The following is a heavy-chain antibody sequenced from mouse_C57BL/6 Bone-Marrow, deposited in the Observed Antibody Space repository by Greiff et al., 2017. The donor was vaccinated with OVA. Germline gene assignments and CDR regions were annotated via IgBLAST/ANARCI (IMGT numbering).Heavy chain of an antibody. D-gene: IGHD1-1*01. Sequence: EVQLQQSGPELVKPGASVKISCKASGYSFTDYNMNWVKQSNGKSLEWIGVINPNYGTTRDNQKFKGKATLTVDQSSSTAYMQLNSLTSEDSAVYYCAFYYGSSYRYFDVWGTGTTVTVSS. V-gene: IGHV1-39*01. J-gene: IGHJ1*03. CDR1: GYSFTDYN. CDR2: INPNYGTT. CDR3: AFYYGSSYRYFDV.